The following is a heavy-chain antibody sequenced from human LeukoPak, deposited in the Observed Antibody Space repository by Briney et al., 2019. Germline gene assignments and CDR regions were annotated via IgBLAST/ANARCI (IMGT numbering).Heavy chain of an antibody. CDR1: GGSFSGYY. CDR3: ARDLSVAVADNDY. CDR2: INHSGST. V-gene: IGHV4-34*01. D-gene: IGHD6-19*01. J-gene: IGHJ4*02. Sequence: SETLSLTCAVYGGSFSGYYWSWIRQPPGKGLEWIGEINHSGSTNYNPSLKSRVTISVDTSKNRFSLKLSSVTAADTAVYYCARDLSVAVADNDYWGQGTLVTVSS.